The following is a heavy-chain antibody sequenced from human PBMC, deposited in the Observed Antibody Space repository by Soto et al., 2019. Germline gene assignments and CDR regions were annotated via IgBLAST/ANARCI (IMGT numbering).Heavy chain of an antibody. Sequence: ASVKVSCKASGYTFTGYYMHWVRQAPGQGLEWMGWINPNSGGTNYAQKFQGWVTMTRDTSISTAYMELSRLRSDDTAVYYCARGLEATITSPNFDYWGQGTLVTVSS. D-gene: IGHD5-12*01. J-gene: IGHJ4*02. CDR2: INPNSGGT. CDR1: GYTFTGYY. CDR3: ARGLEATITSPNFDY. V-gene: IGHV1-2*04.